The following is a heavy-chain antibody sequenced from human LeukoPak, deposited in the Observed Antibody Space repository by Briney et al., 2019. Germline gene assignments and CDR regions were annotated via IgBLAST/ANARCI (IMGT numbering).Heavy chain of an antibody. CDR3: ATAPYYDILTGSQTDY. CDR2: ISDSGGNT. Sequence: GGSLRLSCAASGFTSRNYAMSWVRQAPGKGLEWVSVISDSGGNTYYADSVKGRFTISRDNSKNTLCLQMNSLRAEDTAVYYCATAPYYDILTGSQTDYWGQGTLVTVSS. J-gene: IGHJ4*02. V-gene: IGHV3-23*01. D-gene: IGHD3-9*01. CDR1: GFTSRNYA.